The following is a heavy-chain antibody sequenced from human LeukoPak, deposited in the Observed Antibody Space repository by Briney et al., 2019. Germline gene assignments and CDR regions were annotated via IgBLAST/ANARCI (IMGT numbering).Heavy chain of an antibody. CDR3: ARGVVVKGMDV. Sequence: PGGSLRLSRAASGFTFSSYAVHWVRQAPGKGLEWVAVISYDGSNKYYADSVKGRFTISRDNSKNTLYLQMNSLRAEDTAVYYCARGVVVKGMDVWGQGSTVAVSS. V-gene: IGHV3-30-3*01. J-gene: IGHJ6*02. CDR2: ISYDGSNK. D-gene: IGHD2-21*01. CDR1: GFTFSSYA.